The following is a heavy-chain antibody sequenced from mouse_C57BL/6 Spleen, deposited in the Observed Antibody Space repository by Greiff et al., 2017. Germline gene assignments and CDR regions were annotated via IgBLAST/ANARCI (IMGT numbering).Heavy chain of an antibody. J-gene: IGHJ3*01. Sequence: LQQPGAELVMPGASVKLSCKASGYTFTSYWMHWVKQRPGQGLEWIGEIDPSDSYTNYNQKFKGKSTLTVDKSSSTANMQLSSLTSEDSAVYYCARPSSQAGFACWGKGTLVTVSA. CDR3: ARPSSQAGFAC. CDR2: IDPSDSYT. CDR1: GYTFTSYW. D-gene: IGHD6-1*01. V-gene: IGHV1-69*01.